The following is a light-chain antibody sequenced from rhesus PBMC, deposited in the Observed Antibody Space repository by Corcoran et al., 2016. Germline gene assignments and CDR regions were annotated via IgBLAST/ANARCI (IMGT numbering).Light chain of an antibody. Sequence: DIQMTQSPSSLSASIGDRVTITCQASQDITNNLAWYQQKPGKVPNLLIYKASKLNSGVPSRFSGSGSGTDVTLTSSSLQPEDFASYYCQHGYGTPLYSFGQGTKVEIK. J-gene: IGKJ2*01. CDR2: KAS. CDR3: QHGYGTPLYS. CDR1: QDITNN. V-gene: IGKV1-25*01.